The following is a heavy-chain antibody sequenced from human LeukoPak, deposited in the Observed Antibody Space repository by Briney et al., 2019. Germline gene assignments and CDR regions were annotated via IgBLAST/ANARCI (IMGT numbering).Heavy chain of an antibody. CDR2: IYYSGST. Sequence: PSETLSLTCTVSGGSISSGSYYWGWIRQPPGKGLEWIGSIYYSGSTYYNPSLKSRVTISVDTSKNQFSLKLSSVTAADTAVYYCARVPPTYYYGSGSYYDYWGQGTLVTVSS. D-gene: IGHD3-10*01. CDR3: ARVPPTYYYGSGSYYDY. J-gene: IGHJ4*02. CDR1: GGSISSGSYY. V-gene: IGHV4-39*07.